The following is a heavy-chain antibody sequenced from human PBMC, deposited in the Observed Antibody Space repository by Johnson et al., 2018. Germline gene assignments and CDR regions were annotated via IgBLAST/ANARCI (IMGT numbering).Heavy chain of an antibody. CDR1: GFTFSSYG. J-gene: IGHJ6*02. CDR2: LWYDGSNK. V-gene: IGHV3-33*01. CDR3: ARTPGHGMDV. Sequence: VQLLESGGGVVQXGRSLRLXCAASGFTFSSYGMHWVRQAPGKGLEWVAVLWYDGSNKYYEDSVKGRFTISRDNSKNTMYLQMNSLRAEDTAVYYCARTPGHGMDVWGQGTTVTVSS.